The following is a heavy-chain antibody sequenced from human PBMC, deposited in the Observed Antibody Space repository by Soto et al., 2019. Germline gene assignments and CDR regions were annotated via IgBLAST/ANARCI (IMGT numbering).Heavy chain of an antibody. CDR3: ARGVRVRWLQRHYYYYGMDV. CDR1: GYTFTSYY. J-gene: IGHJ6*02. D-gene: IGHD5-12*01. CDR2: INPSGGST. Sequence: ASVKVSCKASGYTFTSYYMHGVRQAPGQGLEWMGIINPSGGSTSYAQKFQGRVTMTRDTSTSTVYMELSSLRSEDTAVYYCARGVRVRWLQRHYYYYGMDVWGQGTTVTVSS. V-gene: IGHV1-46*01.